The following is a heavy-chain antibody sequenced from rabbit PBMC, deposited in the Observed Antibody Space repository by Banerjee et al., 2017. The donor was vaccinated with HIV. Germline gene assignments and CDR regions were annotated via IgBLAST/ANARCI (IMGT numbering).Heavy chain of an antibody. CDR2: IYAGSGGST. D-gene: IGHD1-1*01. CDR1: GFSFSSSYY. CDR3: ARDATGSGVYLDL. J-gene: IGHJ4*01. Sequence: QSLEESGGDLVKPGASLTLTCKASGFSFSSSYYMCWVRQAPGKGLEWIACIYAGSGGSTWYASWAKGRFTISKTSSTTVTLQMTSLTAADTATYFCARDATGSGVYLDLWGPGTLVTVS. V-gene: IGHV1S40*01.